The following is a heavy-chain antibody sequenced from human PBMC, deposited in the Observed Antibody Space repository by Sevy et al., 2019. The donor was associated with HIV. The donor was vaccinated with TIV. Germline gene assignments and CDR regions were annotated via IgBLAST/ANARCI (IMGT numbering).Heavy chain of an antibody. CDR3: AGQSYYGSGSYTRSFDY. Sequence: GESLKISCKGSGYSFTSYWIGWVRQMPGKGLEWMGIIYPGDSDTRYSPSFQGQVTISADKSISTAYLQWSSLKASDTAMYYCAGQSYYGSGSYTRSFDYWGQGTLVTVSS. V-gene: IGHV5-51*01. D-gene: IGHD3-10*01. CDR2: IYPGDSDT. J-gene: IGHJ4*02. CDR1: GYSFTSYW.